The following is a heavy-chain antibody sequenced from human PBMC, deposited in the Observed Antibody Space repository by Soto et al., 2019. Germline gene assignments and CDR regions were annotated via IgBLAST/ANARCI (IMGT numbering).Heavy chain of an antibody. CDR1: GFTFSSYA. D-gene: IGHD3-22*01. CDR3: ARDSPRGYYYDRSGSNWFDS. Sequence: QVQLVESGGGVVQPGRSLRLSCAASGFTFSSYAMHWVRQAPGKGLEWVAVISYDGSNKYYADSVKGRFTISRDNSKNTLYLQMNSLLAGDTSGYYCARDSPRGYYYDRSGSNWFDSWGHGTLVTVSS. V-gene: IGHV3-30-3*01. CDR2: ISYDGSNK. J-gene: IGHJ5*01.